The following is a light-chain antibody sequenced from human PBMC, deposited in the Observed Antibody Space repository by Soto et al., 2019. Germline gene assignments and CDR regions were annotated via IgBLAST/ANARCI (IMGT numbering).Light chain of an antibody. J-gene: IGKJ5*01. CDR3: QQYNNCSPIT. CDR1: QSVSSN. CDR2: GAS. V-gene: IGKV3-15*01. Sequence: EIVMTQSPATLSVSPGERATLSCRASQSVSSNLAWYQQKPGQAPRLLIYGASTRVTGIPARFSGSGSGTEFTLTISSLQSEDFAVYYCQQYNNCSPITFCQGTRLEIK.